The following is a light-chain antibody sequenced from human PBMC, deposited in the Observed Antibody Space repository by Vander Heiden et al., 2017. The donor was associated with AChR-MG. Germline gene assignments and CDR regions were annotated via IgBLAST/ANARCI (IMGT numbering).Light chain of an antibody. CDR2: DAS. J-gene: IGKJ3*01. CDR3: KQFNSYPFT. CDR1: QGSSSA. V-gene: IGKV1-13*02. Sequence: AIQLTQSPPSLSAPVAASVTIPCRASQGSSSALAWYQQKPGKAPKLLIYDASSWESGVPARFSGSGSGTDFTLTISSLQPEDVATYYCKQFNSYPFTFGPGTKADIK.